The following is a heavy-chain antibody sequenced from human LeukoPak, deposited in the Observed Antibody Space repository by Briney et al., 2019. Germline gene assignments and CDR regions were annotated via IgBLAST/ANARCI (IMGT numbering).Heavy chain of an antibody. V-gene: IGHV1-69*13. Sequence: ALVKVSCKASGGTFSSYAISWVRQAPGQGLEWMGGIIPIFGTANYAQKFQGRVTITADESTSTAYMELSSLRSEDTAVYYCARGPHYYDSSGHYWGQGTLVTVSS. D-gene: IGHD3-22*01. CDR2: IIPIFGTA. J-gene: IGHJ4*02. CDR1: GGTFSSYA. CDR3: ARGPHYYDSSGHY.